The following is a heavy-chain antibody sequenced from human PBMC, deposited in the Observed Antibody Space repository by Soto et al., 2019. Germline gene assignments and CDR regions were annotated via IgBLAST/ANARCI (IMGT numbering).Heavy chain of an antibody. J-gene: IGHJ4*02. D-gene: IGHD3-10*01. CDR2: ISYDESKR. Sequence: QVQLVESGGGVVQPGRSLRLSCAASGFTFSSYAMHWVRQAPGKGLEWVAVISYDESKRYYADSVKGRFTISRDNSKNTLYLQMNSLRAEDTAVYYCANPRMVRGVIQYYFDYWGQGTLVTVSS. V-gene: IGHV3-30-3*01. CDR1: GFTFSSYA. CDR3: ANPRMVRGVIQYYFDY.